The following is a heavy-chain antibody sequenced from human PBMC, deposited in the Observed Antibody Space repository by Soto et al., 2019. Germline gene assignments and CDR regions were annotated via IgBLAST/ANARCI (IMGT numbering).Heavy chain of an antibody. CDR1: GGSISSYY. J-gene: IGHJ4*02. D-gene: IGHD1-1*01. CDR3: ARRWGRTFDD. Sequence: SETLSLTCTVSGGSISSYYWSWIRQPPGKGLEWIGYIYYSGSTNYNPSLKSRVTISVDTSKNQFSLKLSSVTAADTAVYDCARRWGRTFDDWGQGTLVPVAS. CDR2: IYYSGST. V-gene: IGHV4-59*08.